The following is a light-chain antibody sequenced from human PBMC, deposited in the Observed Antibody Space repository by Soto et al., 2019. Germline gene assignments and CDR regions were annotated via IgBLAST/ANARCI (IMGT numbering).Light chain of an antibody. V-gene: IGKV3-11*01. Sequence: EIVLTHSPATLYLSPGERATLFCRASQTVSSYLVWYQQKPGQAPRLLISDASNRATGVPARFSGSGAGTEFSRTSSSLEPEDFAVDYCQQSSDWPITVCQGTGMEIK. J-gene: IGKJ5*01. CDR1: QTVSSY. CDR3: QQSSDWPIT. CDR2: DAS.